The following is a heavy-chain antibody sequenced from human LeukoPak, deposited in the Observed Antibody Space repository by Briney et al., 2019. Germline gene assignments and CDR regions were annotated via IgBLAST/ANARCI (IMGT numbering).Heavy chain of an antibody. Sequence: SETLSLTRTVSGYSISSGYYWGWIRQPPGKGLEWIGSIYHSGSTYYNPSLKSRVTISVDTSKNQFSLTLSSVTAADTAVYYCARERDLVGAIKSWGQGTLVTVSS. CDR2: IYHSGST. D-gene: IGHD1-26*01. V-gene: IGHV4-38-2*02. CDR3: ARERDLVGAIKS. J-gene: IGHJ4*02. CDR1: GYSISSGYY.